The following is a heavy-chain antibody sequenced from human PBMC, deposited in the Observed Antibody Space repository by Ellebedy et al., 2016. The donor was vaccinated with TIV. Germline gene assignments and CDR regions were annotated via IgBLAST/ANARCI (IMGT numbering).Heavy chain of an antibody. D-gene: IGHD4-17*01. CDR1: GFTFRSYW. CDR2: INQDGSDK. V-gene: IGHV3-7*01. CDR3: ARDGSYGDYLSPRHAFNM. Sequence: GESLKISCAASGFTFRSYWMSWVRQAPGKGLEWVGNINQDGSDKYYVDSVEGRFSISRDNAKNSLYLQMNSLRGEDTAPYFCARDGSYGDYLSPRHAFNMWGQGTMVTVSS. J-gene: IGHJ3*02.